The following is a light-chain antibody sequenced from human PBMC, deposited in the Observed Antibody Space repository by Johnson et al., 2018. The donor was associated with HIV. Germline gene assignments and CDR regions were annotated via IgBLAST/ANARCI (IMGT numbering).Light chain of an antibody. V-gene: IGLV1-51*02. J-gene: IGLJ1*01. CDR2: ENN. CDR1: SSNIGSNY. CDR3: GTWDSSLGCV. Sequence: QSVLTQPPSVSAAPGQKVTVSCSGSSSNIGSNYVSWYQQLPGTAPKLLIYENNKRPSGIPDRFSGSKSGTSATLGITGLQTGDEADYYCGTWDSSLGCVFGTGTKVTVL.